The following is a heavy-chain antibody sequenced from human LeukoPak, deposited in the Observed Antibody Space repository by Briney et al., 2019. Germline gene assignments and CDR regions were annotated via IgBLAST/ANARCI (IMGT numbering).Heavy chain of an antibody. J-gene: IGHJ4*02. CDR3: VRDLGYCTNGVCHTRFDY. D-gene: IGHD2-8*01. CDR1: GLTGSHNY. V-gene: IGHV3-53*01. CDR2: IHTSGDT. Sequence: PGGSLRLSCAASGLTGSHNYVSWVRQAPGKGLEWVSAIHTSGDTCYADSVKGRFTISRDTSKNTLYLQINSLRAKDTAVYYCVRDLGYCTNGVCHTRFDYWGQGTLVAVSS.